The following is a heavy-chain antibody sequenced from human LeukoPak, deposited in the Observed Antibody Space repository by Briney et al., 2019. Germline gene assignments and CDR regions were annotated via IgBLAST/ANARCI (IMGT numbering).Heavy chain of an antibody. D-gene: IGHD5-18*01. V-gene: IGHV3-30*18. CDR2: IGHDGNNR. CDR3: AKDRWGGYSYALALDY. CDR1: GFTFSSYG. Sequence: GKSLRLSCAASGFTFSSYGMHWVRQAPGKGLEWVAVIGHDGNNRYTDSVKGRFTISRDNSKNTVYLQMDSLRAEDTAVYYCAKDRWGGYSYALALDYWGQGTLVAVSS. J-gene: IGHJ4*02.